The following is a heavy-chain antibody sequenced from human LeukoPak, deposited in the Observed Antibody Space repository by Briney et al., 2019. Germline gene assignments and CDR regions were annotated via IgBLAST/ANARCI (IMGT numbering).Heavy chain of an antibody. J-gene: IGHJ3*02. D-gene: IGHD1-26*01. CDR2: IVVGSGNT. CDR1: GFTFTSSA. V-gene: IGHV1-58*01. Sequence: ASVKVSCKASGFTFTSSAVQWMRQARGQRLEWIGWIVVGSGNTNYAQKFQERVTITRDMSTSTAYMELSSLRSEDTAVYYCAADLSGSYRYWGMYAFDIWGQGTMVTVSS. CDR3: AADLSGSYRYWGMYAFDI.